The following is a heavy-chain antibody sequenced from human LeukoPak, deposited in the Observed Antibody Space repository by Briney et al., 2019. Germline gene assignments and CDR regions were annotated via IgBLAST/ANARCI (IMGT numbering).Heavy chain of an antibody. CDR3: SRLNGDGFDI. J-gene: IGHJ3*02. Sequence: SETLSLTCTVSGGSLGGYYWYWIRQPAGKGLEWIGRIYSSGSTNYAPSLKSRVTMSIDTSKKHLSLKLNTVTAADTAVYYCSRLNGDGFDIWGQGTKVTVSS. D-gene: IGHD2-8*01. CDR2: IYSSGST. CDR1: GGSLGGYY. V-gene: IGHV4-4*07.